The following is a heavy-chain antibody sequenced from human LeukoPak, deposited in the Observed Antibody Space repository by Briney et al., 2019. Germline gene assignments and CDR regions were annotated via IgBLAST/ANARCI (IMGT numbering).Heavy chain of an antibody. D-gene: IGHD4-23*01. CDR2: ISFDGSYK. CDR1: GFTFSSYA. CDR3: ARGNGGTSGWFDP. V-gene: IGHV3-30*04. Sequence: GGSLRLSCAASGFTFSSYAMRWVRQAPGKGLEWVAVISFDGSYKYYADSVKGRFTISRDNSKNTLYLQMNSLRAGDTAIYYCARGNGGTSGWFDPWGQGTLSPSPQ. J-gene: IGHJ5*02.